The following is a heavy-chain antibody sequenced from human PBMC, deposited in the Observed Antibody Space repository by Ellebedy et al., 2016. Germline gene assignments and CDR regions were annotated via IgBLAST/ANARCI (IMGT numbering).Heavy chain of an antibody. CDR2: ISYDGSNK. CDR1: GFTFSSYG. D-gene: IGHD3-9*01. Sequence: GGSLRLSCAASGFTFSSYGMHWVRQAPGKGLEWVAVISYDGSNKYYADSVKGRFTISRDNSKNTLYLQMNSLRTEDTAVYYCARGLWQLHFDHFFDCWGQGTLVTVSS. J-gene: IGHJ4*02. CDR3: ARGLWQLHFDHFFDC. V-gene: IGHV3-30*03.